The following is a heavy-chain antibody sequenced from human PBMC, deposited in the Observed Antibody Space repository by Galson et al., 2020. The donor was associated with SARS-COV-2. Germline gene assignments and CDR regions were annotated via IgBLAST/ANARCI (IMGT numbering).Heavy chain of an antibody. V-gene: IGHV3-48*01. CDR3: ARDGSYSSSPFDC. Sequence: GGSLRLSCTASGFTFRTYGMNWVRQAPGKGLEWIAYISSGFTTMYYADSVKGRFTISRDIAKNSLYLQMDSLRAEDTAVYYCARDGSYSSSPFDCWGQGTLVTVSS. D-gene: IGHD6-6*01. CDR2: ISSGFTTM. CDR1: GFTFRTYG. J-gene: IGHJ4*02.